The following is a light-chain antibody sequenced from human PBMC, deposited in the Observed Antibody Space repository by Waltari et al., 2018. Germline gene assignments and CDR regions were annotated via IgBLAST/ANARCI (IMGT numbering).Light chain of an antibody. Sequence: QPVLTQPPSASGAPGQRVTISCSGSSSNIGSNIVKWYQQVPGTTPKRLTYRNDQRPSGVPDRFSGSKSGTSSSLAISGLRSDDEADYFCASWDDSLNGRWEFGGGTKVTVI. CDR1: SSNIGSNI. J-gene: IGLJ2*01. CDR3: ASWDDSLNGRWE. V-gene: IGLV1-44*01. CDR2: RND.